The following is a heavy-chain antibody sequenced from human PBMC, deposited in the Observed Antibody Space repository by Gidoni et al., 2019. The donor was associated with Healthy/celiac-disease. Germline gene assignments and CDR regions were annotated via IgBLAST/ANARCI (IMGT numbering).Heavy chain of an antibody. CDR1: GGSVSSGSYY. CDR3: ARVRRRADYDILTGYYRNNAFDI. D-gene: IGHD3-9*01. CDR2: IYYSGST. V-gene: IGHV4-61*01. Sequence: QVQLQESGPGLVKPSETLSLTCTVSGGSVSSGSYYGSWIRQPPGKGLEWIGYIYYSGSTNYNPSLKSRVTISVDTSKNQFSLKLSSVTAADTAVYYCARVRRRADYDILTGYYRNNAFDIWGQGTMVTVSS. J-gene: IGHJ3*02.